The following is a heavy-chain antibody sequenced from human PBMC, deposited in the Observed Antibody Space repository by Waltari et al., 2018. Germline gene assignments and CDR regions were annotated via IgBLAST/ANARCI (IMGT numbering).Heavy chain of an antibody. D-gene: IGHD4-17*01. CDR2: IRFDGSNE. V-gene: IGHV3-30*02. CDR1: GFTLRSFD. CDR3: AKDDSGPLDH. Sequence: QVQLVESGGGVVQPGGSLRLPWWASGFTLRSFDLHWVRQAPGKGLEWVALIRFDGSNEYYADSVKGQFTISRDNSKNTLFLQMNSLRAEDTAVYYCAKDDSGPLDHWGQGTLVTISS. J-gene: IGHJ4*02.